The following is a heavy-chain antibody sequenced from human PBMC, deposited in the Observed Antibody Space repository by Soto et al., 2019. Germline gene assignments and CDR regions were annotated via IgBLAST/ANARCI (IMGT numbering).Heavy chain of an antibody. CDR3: ARDWAYCGGDCYSAHDYYYYGMDV. CDR1: GYTFTSYY. CDR2: INPSGGST. J-gene: IGHJ6*02. D-gene: IGHD2-21*02. V-gene: IGHV1-46*01. Sequence: GASVKVSCKASGYTFTSYYMHWVRQAPGQGLEWMGIINPSGGSTSYAQKFQGRVTMTRDTSTSTVYMELSSLRSEDTAVYYCARDWAYCGGDCYSAHDYYYYGMDVWGQGTTVTVSS.